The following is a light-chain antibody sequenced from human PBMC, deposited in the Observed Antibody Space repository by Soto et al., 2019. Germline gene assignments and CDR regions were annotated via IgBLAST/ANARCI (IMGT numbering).Light chain of an antibody. Sequence: SYELTQPPSVSVSPGQTARIACSGDALPKQYAYWYQQKQGQAPVLVIYKDSERPSGIPERFSGSSSGTTVTLTISGVQAADEAAYYCQSADSSGTYVVFGGGTKVTVL. CDR2: KDS. J-gene: IGLJ2*01. CDR3: QSADSSGTYVV. V-gene: IGLV3-25*03. CDR1: ALPKQY.